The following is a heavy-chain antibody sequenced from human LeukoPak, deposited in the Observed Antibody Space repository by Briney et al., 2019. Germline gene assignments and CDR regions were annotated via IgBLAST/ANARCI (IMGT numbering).Heavy chain of an antibody. D-gene: IGHD6-19*01. Sequence: GGTLRLSCTASGFTFSSYEMNWVRQPPGKGLEWVAYICSSGSTQYNAYFVNGLITISRDNANNSLHLQINSLTAENTAYYYCAGAAVAGTWGWIDCWGQGTLVTASS. CDR2: ICSSGSTQ. J-gene: IGHJ4*02. CDR1: GFTFSSYE. CDR3: AGAAVAGTWGWIDC. V-gene: IGHV3-48*03.